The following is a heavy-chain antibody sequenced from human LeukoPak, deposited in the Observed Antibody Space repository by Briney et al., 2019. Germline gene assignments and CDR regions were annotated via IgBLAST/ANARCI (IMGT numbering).Heavy chain of an antibody. Sequence: GGSLRLSCAASGFTFSSYWMHWVRQAPGKGLVWASRINSDGSSTSYADSVKGRFTISRDNAKNTLYLQMNSLRAEDTAVYYCASIGSKAGWGQGTLVTVSS. CDR2: INSDGSST. CDR1: GFTFSSYW. CDR3: ASIGSKAG. V-gene: IGHV3-74*01. D-gene: IGHD1-26*01. J-gene: IGHJ4*02.